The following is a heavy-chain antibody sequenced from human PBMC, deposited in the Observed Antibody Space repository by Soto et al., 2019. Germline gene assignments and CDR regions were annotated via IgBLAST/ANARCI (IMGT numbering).Heavy chain of an antibody. Sequence: QVQLQESGPGLVKPSETLSLMCTVSGGSITNYYWSLIRQSPAKGLEWIGSVSDSGSTKYNPSLKSRVTISVDTSKNQFSLKLTSLTAADTAVYYCARERVGHSAMDVWGQGTTVTVSS. CDR1: GGSITNYY. CDR2: VSDSGST. CDR3: ARERVGHSAMDV. D-gene: IGHD1-26*01. J-gene: IGHJ6*02. V-gene: IGHV4-59*12.